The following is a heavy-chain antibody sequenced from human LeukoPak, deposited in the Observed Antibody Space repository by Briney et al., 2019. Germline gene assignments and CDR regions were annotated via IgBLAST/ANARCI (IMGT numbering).Heavy chain of an antibody. V-gene: IGHV4-39*07. CDR2: IYYSGST. CDR3: ARAARAVAGVYYYYYMDV. Sequence: SETLSLTCTVSGGSISSSSYYWGWIRQPPGKGLEWIGSIYYSGSTYYNPSLKSRVTISVDTSKNQFSLKLSSVTAADTAVYYCARAARAVAGVYYYYYMDVWGKGTTVTISS. CDR1: GGSISSSSYY. J-gene: IGHJ6*03. D-gene: IGHD6-19*01.